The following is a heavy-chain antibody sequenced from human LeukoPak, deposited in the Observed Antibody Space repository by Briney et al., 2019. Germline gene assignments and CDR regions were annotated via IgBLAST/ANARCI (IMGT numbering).Heavy chain of an antibody. CDR3: ARVGSSSLVYYYMDV. D-gene: IGHD6-6*01. V-gene: IGHV4-59*01. J-gene: IGHJ6*03. CDR1: GGSISSYY. Sequence: SETLSLTCTVSGGSISSYYWSWLRQPPGKGLEWIGYIYYSGSTNYNPSLKSRVTISVDTSKNQFSLKLSSVTAADTAVYYCARVGSSSLVYYYMDVWGKGTTVTVSS. CDR2: IYYSGST.